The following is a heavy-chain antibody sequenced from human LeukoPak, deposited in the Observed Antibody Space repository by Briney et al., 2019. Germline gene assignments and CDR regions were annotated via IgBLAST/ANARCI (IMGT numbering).Heavy chain of an antibody. V-gene: IGHV4-4*07. CDR1: NGSISSYY. J-gene: IGHJ6*03. CDR3: AREVRGFGELPYYYYYYMDV. Sequence: KPSETLSLTCTVSNGSISSYYWSWIRQPAGKRLEWIGHIYISGSTNYNPSLKSRVTMSVDTSKNQFSLKLSSVTAADTAVYYCAREVRGFGELPYYYYYYMDVWGKGTTVTISS. D-gene: IGHD3-10*01. CDR2: IYISGST.